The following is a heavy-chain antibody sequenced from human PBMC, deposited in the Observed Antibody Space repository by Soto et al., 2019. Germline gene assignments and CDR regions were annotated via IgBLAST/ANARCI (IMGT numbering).Heavy chain of an antibody. Sequence: VASVKVSCKASGYTFNSYGISWVRQAPGQGLEWMGWISAYNGNTNYAQKVQGRVTMTTDTSTSTAHMELRSLRSDDTAVYYCARDLEYQPQYPWGQGTLVTVSS. CDR3: ARDLEYQPQYP. V-gene: IGHV1-18*04. D-gene: IGHD2-2*01. CDR2: ISAYNGNT. CDR1: GYTFNSYG. J-gene: IGHJ5*02.